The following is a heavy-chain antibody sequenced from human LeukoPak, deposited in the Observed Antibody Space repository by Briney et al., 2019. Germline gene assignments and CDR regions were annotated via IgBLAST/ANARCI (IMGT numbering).Heavy chain of an antibody. CDR3: ARDPSRSSDFYFDY. CDR2: IYSSGHT. D-gene: IGHD6-6*01. CDR1: GGSINNYY. Sequence: SETLSLACTVSGGSINNYYWSWIRQPAGKGLEWFGRIYSSGHTNYNPSLKSRVTMSVDTSKNQFSLKMSSVTAADTAVYYCARDPSRSSDFYFDYWGPGTLVTVSS. V-gene: IGHV4-4*07. J-gene: IGHJ4*02.